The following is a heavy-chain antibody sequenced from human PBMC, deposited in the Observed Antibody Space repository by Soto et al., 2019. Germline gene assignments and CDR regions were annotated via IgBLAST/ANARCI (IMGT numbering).Heavy chain of an antibody. Sequence: SETLSLTCTVSNDSVDNTNYFWSWIRQSPGKGLEWIGYVYYTGTTDYNPSFKSRVSMSIDTSKNQFSLKVNSLTAADTAVYFCARGGIMWAQYFFNYWGQGVPVTVSS. CDR3: ARGGIMWAQYFFNY. V-gene: IGHV4-61*01. D-gene: IGHD3-16*01. CDR1: NDSVDNTNYF. J-gene: IGHJ4*02. CDR2: VYYTGTT.